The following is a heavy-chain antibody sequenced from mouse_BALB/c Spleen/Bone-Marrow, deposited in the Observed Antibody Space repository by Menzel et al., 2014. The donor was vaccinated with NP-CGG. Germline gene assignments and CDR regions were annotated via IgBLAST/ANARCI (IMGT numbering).Heavy chain of an antibody. CDR2: IDPANGNT. CDR3: ARYGNYCYAMDY. V-gene: IGHV14-3*02. Sequence: EVQVVESGAELVKPGASVKLPCTASGFNIKDTYMHWVKQRPEQGLEWIGRIDPANGNTKYDPKFQGKATITADTSSNTAYLQLSSLTSEDTAVYYCARYGNYCYAMDYWGQGTSVTVSS. J-gene: IGHJ4*01. D-gene: IGHD2-1*01. CDR1: GFNIKDTY.